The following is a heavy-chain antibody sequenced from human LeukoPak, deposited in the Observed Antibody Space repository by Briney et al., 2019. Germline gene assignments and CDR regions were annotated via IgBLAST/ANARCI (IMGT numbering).Heavy chain of an antibody. D-gene: IGHD4-17*01. J-gene: IGHJ6*03. CDR3: AKTHGDYVGGYYYYYYMDV. CDR2: ISGSGGST. V-gene: IGHV3-23*01. CDR1: GFTFSSYA. Sequence: GGSLRLSCAASGFTFSSYAMSWVRQAPGKGLEWVSAISGSGGSTYYADSVKGRFTISRDNSKNTLYLQMNSLRAEDTAVYYCAKTHGDYVGGYYYYYYMDVWGKGTTVTVSS.